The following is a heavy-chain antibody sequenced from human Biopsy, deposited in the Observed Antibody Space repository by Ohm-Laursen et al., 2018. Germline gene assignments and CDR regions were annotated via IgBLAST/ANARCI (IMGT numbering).Heavy chain of an antibody. J-gene: IGHJ4*02. Sequence: TLSLTCTVSGDAISIYYWSWIRQPPGKGLEWIGNFYYSGSTNYNPSLKSRITMSLDRSKSQFPLRMNFVTAADTAVYYFSAARIKTSGVLIPESYYFDSWGQGTLVTASS. CDR3: SAARIKTSGVLIPESYYFDS. V-gene: IGHV4-59*01. D-gene: IGHD3-3*01. CDR1: GDAISIYY. CDR2: FYYSGST.